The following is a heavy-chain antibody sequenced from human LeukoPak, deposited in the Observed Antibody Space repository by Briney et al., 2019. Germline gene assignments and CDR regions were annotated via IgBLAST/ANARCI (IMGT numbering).Heavy chain of an antibody. V-gene: IGHV4-59*01. CDR3: AREGPLGTTTVFDS. CDR1: GASISSYS. J-gene: IGHJ4*02. CDR2: MHYSGGP. Sequence: SETLSLTCSVSGASISSYSWSWLRQSPGRGLEWIGYMHYSGGPTYNPSLKSRVSISVDPSKSQFSLRLTSVTEADTALYFCAREGPLGTTTVFDSWGLGILVSVSS. D-gene: IGHD4-17*01.